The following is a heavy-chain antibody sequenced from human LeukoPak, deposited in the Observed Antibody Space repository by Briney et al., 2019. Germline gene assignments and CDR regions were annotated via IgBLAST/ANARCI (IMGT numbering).Heavy chain of an antibody. CDR2: IKQDGSEK. CDR3: AKDIKVGATAYYFDY. J-gene: IGHJ4*02. V-gene: IGHV3-7*03. D-gene: IGHD1-26*01. Sequence: TGGSLRLSCAASGFTFRSYWMSWVRQAPGKGLEWVANIKQDGSEKYYVDSVKGRFTISRDNAKNSLYLQMNSLRAEDTALYYCAKDIKVGATAYYFDYWGQGTLVTVSS. CDR1: GFTFRSYW.